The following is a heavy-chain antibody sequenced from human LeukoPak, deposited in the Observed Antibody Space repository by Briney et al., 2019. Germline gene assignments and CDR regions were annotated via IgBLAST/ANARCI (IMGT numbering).Heavy chain of an antibody. CDR1: GYSISSGYY. D-gene: IGHD3-9*01. J-gene: IGHJ3*02. Sequence: PSETLSLTCTVSGYSISSGYYWGWIRQPPGKGLEWIGSIYHSGSTYYNPSLKSRVTISVDTSKNQFSLKLSSVTAADTAGYYCARRPAPFDWLLFAFDIWGQGTMVTVSS. V-gene: IGHV4-38-2*02. CDR3: ARRPAPFDWLLFAFDI. CDR2: IYHSGST.